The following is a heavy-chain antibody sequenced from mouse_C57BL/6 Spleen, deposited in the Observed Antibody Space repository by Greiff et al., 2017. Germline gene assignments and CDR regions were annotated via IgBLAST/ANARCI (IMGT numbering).Heavy chain of an antibody. CDR3: ARLGYYGSKGY. D-gene: IGHD1-1*01. V-gene: IGHV1-64*01. J-gene: IGHJ2*01. CDR1: GYTFTSYW. Sequence: VQLQQPGAELVKPGASVKLSCKASGYTFTSYWMHWVKQRPGQGLEWIGMIHPNSGSTNYNEKFKSKATLTVDKSSSTAYMQLSSLTSEDSAVYYCARLGYYGSKGYWGQGTTLTVSS. CDR2: IHPNSGST.